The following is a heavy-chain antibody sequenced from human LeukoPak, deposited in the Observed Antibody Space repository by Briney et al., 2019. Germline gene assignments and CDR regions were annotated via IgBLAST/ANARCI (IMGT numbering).Heavy chain of an antibody. D-gene: IGHD3-10*01. CDR1: GFTFSSYW. V-gene: IGHV3-74*01. J-gene: IGHJ6*04. Sequence: GGSLRLSCTASGFTFSSYWMHWVRQAPGKGLVWVSRINSDGSSTSYADSVKGRFTISRDNAKNTLYLQMNSLRAEDTAVYYCARDSPYYYGSGYGMDVWGKGTTVTVSS. CDR3: ARDSPYYYGSGYGMDV. CDR2: INSDGSST.